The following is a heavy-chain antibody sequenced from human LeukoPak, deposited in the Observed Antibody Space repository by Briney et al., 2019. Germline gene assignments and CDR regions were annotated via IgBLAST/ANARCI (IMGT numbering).Heavy chain of an antibody. CDR3: ARGRSSWYEDGMDV. V-gene: IGHV1-8*01. CDR1: GYTFTSYD. Sequence: ASVTVSCKASGYTFTSYDINWVRQATGQGLEWMGWMNPNSGNTGYAQKFQGRVTMTRNTSISTAYMELSSLRSEDTAVYYCARGRSSWYEDGMDVWGQGTTVTVSS. CDR2: MNPNSGNT. J-gene: IGHJ6*02. D-gene: IGHD6-13*01.